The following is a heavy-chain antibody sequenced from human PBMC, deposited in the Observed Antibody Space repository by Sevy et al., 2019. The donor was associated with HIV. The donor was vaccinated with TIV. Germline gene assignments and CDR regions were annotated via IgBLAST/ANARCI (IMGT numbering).Heavy chain of an antibody. CDR2: IRYDGSNK. CDR3: ARDRLGITISAEWGGGMDV. V-gene: IGHV3-33*01. J-gene: IGHJ6*02. CDR1: DFTLSNYG. D-gene: IGHD3-3*01. Sequence: GGSLRLSCAASDFTLSNYGMHWVRQAPGKGLEWVAVIRYDGSNKYYADSVKGRITISRDNSKNTLYLQMNSLRAEDTAVYYCARDRLGITISAEWGGGMDVWGQGTTVTVSS.